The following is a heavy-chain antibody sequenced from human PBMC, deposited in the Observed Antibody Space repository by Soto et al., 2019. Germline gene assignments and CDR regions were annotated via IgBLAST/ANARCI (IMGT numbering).Heavy chain of an antibody. CDR2: A. CDR3: ARGVTAKDYFDY. D-gene: IGHD5-18*01. V-gene: IGHV1-69*01. Sequence: ADYAQKFQGRVTITADESTSTAYMELSSLRSEDTAVYYCARGVTAKDYFDYWGQGTLVTVSS. J-gene: IGHJ4*02.